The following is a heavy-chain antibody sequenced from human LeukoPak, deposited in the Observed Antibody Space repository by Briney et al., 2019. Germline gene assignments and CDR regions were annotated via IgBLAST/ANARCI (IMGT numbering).Heavy chain of an antibody. V-gene: IGHV3-23*01. J-gene: IGHJ4*02. Sequence: PSETLSLTCSVSGASIRSSYWTWVRQAPGKGLEWVSGISNSGGSTSYADSVKGRFTISRDNSKNTLYLQMISLRAEDTAVYYCSGRADYWGQGTLVTVSS. CDR2: ISNSGGST. CDR3: SGRADY. CDR1: GASIRSSY.